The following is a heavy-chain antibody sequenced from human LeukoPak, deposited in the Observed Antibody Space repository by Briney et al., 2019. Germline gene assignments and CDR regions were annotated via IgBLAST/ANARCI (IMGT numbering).Heavy chain of an antibody. D-gene: IGHD4-11*01. CDR2: INPNSGGT. CDR3: ARRYSNYGGEDY. V-gene: IGHV1-2*02. J-gene: IGHJ4*02. CDR1: GYTFTGYY. Sequence: ASVKVSCKASGYTFTGYYMHWVRQAPGQGLEWMGWINPNSGGTNYAQKFQGRVTMTRDTSISTAYMELSRLRSDDTAVYYCARRYSNYGGEDYWGQGTLVTVSS.